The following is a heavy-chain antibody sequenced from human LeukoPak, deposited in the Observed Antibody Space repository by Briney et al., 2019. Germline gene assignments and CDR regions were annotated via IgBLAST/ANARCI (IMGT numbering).Heavy chain of an antibody. D-gene: IGHD1-26*01. Sequence: ASVKVSCKASGYTFTGYYMHWVRQAPGQGLEWMGWISAYNGNTNYAQKLQGRVTMTTDTSTSTAYMELRSLRSDDTAVYYCARAESIVGAIAPGYWGQGTLVTVSS. J-gene: IGHJ4*02. CDR1: GYTFTGYY. CDR3: ARAESIVGAIAPGY. V-gene: IGHV1-18*04. CDR2: ISAYNGNT.